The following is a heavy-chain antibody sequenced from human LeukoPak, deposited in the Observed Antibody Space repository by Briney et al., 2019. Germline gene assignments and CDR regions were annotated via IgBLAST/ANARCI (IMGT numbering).Heavy chain of an antibody. Sequence: GGSLRLSCAASGFTFSSYEMNWVRQAPGKGLEWVSYISGSGSTKYYADSVKGRFSISRDNAKNSLFLQMNSLRAEGTAVYYCAREGNSYGDNFFDYWGQGTLVTVSS. D-gene: IGHD5-18*01. CDR2: ISGSGSTK. J-gene: IGHJ4*02. CDR3: AREGNSYGDNFFDY. CDR1: GFTFSSYE. V-gene: IGHV3-48*03.